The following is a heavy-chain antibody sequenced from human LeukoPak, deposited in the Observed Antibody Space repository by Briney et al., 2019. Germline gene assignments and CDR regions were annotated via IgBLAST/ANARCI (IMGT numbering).Heavy chain of an antibody. CDR2: ISGSGGST. Sequence: GGSLRLSCAASGFTFSSCGMSWVRQAPGKGLEWVSAISGSGGSTYYADSVKGRFTISRDNSKNTLYLQMNSLRAEDTAVYYCAKREMATRTDYYFDYWGQGTLVTVSS. J-gene: IGHJ4*02. D-gene: IGHD5-24*01. V-gene: IGHV3-23*01. CDR3: AKREMATRTDYYFDY. CDR1: GFTFSSCG.